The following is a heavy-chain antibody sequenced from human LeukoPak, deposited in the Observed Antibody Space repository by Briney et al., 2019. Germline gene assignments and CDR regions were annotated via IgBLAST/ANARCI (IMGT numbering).Heavy chain of an antibody. D-gene: IGHD3-3*01. CDR2: ISYDANIGSNK. CDR1: GFTFSRYA. J-gene: IGHJ4*02. CDR3: ARDGGYDFWSGYYQDY. V-gene: IGHV3-30-3*01. Sequence: PGGSLRLSCATPGFTFSRYAMHWVRQAPGKGLEWVALISYDANIGSNKYYADSVKGRFTISRDNSKNTLYLQMNSLRAEDTAVYYCARDGGYDFWSGYYQDYWGQGTLVTVSS.